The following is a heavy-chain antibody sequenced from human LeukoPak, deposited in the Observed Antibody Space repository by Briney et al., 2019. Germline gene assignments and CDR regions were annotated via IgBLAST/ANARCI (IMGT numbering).Heavy chain of an antibody. Sequence: PSDTLSLTCTVSGYSIGSGHYWASIRQPPGKGLEWIGCVYYSGTYYKSSLTSRVTIPMDASRNQLSLKLPSVTAADSAFYFCARSSGGGGHDSWGQGTLVTVSS. D-gene: IGHD6-25*01. J-gene: IGHJ5*01. CDR2: VYYSGT. CDR3: ARSSGGGGHDS. V-gene: IGHV4-38-2*02. CDR1: GYSIGSGHY.